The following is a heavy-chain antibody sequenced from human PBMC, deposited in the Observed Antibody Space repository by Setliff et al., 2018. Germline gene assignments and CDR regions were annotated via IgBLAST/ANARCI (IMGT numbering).Heavy chain of an antibody. CDR2: VSFFGSS. CDR1: GVSISSTTYY. J-gene: IGHJ2*01. Sequence: PSETLSLTCTVSGVSISSTTYYWTWVRQPPGKGLEWIGTVSFFGSSYYSPSLKSRLAISLDTSGNRFSLNLTSVTAADTAVYYCARAVDSSGYFPYWYFDLWGRGALVTVSS. D-gene: IGHD3-22*01. V-gene: IGHV4-39*07. CDR3: ARAVDSSGYFPYWYFDL.